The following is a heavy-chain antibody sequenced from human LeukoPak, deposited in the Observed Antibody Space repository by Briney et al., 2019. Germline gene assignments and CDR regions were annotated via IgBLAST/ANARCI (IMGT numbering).Heavy chain of an antibody. J-gene: IGHJ3*02. Sequence: PSETLSLTCAVYGGSFSGYYWSWIRQPPGKGLEWIGEINHSGSTNYNPSLKSRVTISVDTSKNQFSLKLSSVTAADTAVYYCARGPYYVWGSYRSTRAYAFDIWGQGTMVTVSS. CDR3: ARGPYYVWGSYRSTRAYAFDI. CDR1: GGSFSGYY. D-gene: IGHD3-16*02. V-gene: IGHV4-34*01. CDR2: INHSGST.